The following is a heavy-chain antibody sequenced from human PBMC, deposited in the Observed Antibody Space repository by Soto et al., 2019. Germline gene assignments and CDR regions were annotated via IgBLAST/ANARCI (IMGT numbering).Heavy chain of an antibody. CDR1: GGSISSSSYY. J-gene: IGHJ4*02. Sequence: SETLSLTCTVSGGSISSSSYYWGWIRQPPGKGLEWIGSIYYSGSTYYNPSLKSRVTISVDTSKNQFSLKLSSVTAADTAVYYCARDRSSGYYPRIDYWGQGTLVPVSS. CDR3: ARDRSSGYYPRIDY. V-gene: IGHV4-39*02. CDR2: IYYSGST. D-gene: IGHD3-22*01.